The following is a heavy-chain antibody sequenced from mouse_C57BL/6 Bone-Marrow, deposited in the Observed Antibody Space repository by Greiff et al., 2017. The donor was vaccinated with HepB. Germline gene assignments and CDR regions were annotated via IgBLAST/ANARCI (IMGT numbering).Heavy chain of an antibody. V-gene: IGHV1-55*01. D-gene: IGHD1-1*01. CDR2: IYPGSGST. CDR3: ARRRIVATDDYFDY. J-gene: IGHJ2*01. Sequence: QVQLQQPGAELVKPGASVKMSCKASGYTFTSYWITWVKQRPGQGLEWIGDIYPGSGSTNYNEKFKSKATLTVDTSSSTAYMQLSSLSSEDSAVYYDARRRIVATDDYFDYWGQGTTLTVSS. CDR1: GYTFTSYW.